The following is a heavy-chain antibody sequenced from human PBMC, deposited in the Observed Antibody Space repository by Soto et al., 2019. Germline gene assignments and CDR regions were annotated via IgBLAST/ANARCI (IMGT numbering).Heavy chain of an antibody. D-gene: IGHD2-15*01. CDR3: ARADCSGGSCFDNWFDP. CDR1: GYSFTTHY. Sequence: SVKVSCKTSGYSFTTHYMHWVRQAPGQGLEWMGMIIPTLGVANYAQKFQGRVTITADKSTSTAYMELSSLRSEDTAVYYCARADCSGGSCFDNWFDPWGQGTLVTVSS. CDR2: IIPTLGVA. J-gene: IGHJ5*02. V-gene: IGHV1-69*04.